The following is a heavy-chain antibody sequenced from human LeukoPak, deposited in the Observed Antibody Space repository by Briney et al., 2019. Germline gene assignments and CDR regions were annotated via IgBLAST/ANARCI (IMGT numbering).Heavy chain of an antibody. CDR3: ARNVATVTTKEYDAFDI. D-gene: IGHD4-17*01. J-gene: IGHJ3*02. V-gene: IGHV3-21*01. CDR1: GFTFSSYS. Sequence: GGSLRLSCAASGFTFSSYSMNWVRQAPGKGLEWVSSISSSSYIYYADSVKGRFTISRDNAKNSLYLQMNSLRAEDTAVYHCARNVATVTTKEYDAFDIWGQGTMVTVSS. CDR2: ISSSSYI.